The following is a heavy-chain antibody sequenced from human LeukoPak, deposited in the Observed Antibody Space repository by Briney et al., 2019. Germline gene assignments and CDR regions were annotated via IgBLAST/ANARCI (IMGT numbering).Heavy chain of an antibody. CDR3: ARDRGYSHDAFDI. CDR1: GFTFSSYS. D-gene: IGHD1-26*01. J-gene: IGHJ3*02. CDR2: ISSSSSYI. Sequence: GGSLRLSCAASGFTFSSYSMNWVRQAPGKGLEWVSSISSSSSYIYYADSVKGRFTISRDNAKNSLYLQMSSLRAEDTAVYYCARDRGYSHDAFDIWGQGTMVTVSS. V-gene: IGHV3-21*01.